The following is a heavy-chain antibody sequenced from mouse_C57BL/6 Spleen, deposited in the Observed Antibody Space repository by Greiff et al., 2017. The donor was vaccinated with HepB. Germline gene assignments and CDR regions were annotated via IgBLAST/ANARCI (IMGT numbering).Heavy chain of an antibody. CDR1: GYSFTSYY. D-gene: IGHD1-1*01. V-gene: IGHV1-66*01. Sequence: QVQLQQSGPELVKPGASVKISCKASGYSFTSYYIHWVKQRPGQGLEWIGWIYPGSGNTKYNEKFKGKATLTADTSSSTAYRQLSSLTSEDSAVYYCARGGTVVDWYFDVWGTGTTVTVSS. J-gene: IGHJ1*03. CDR2: IYPGSGNT. CDR3: ARGGTVVDWYFDV.